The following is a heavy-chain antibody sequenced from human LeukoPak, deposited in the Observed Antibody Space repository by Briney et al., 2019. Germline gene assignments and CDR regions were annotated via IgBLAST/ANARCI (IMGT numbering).Heavy chain of an antibody. J-gene: IGHJ4*02. Sequence: PGGSLRLSCAASGFTFDDYGMSWVRQAPGKGLEWVSGINWNGGSTGYADSVKGRFTISRDNAKNSLYLQMNSLRAEDTALYYCARDMPYIVVVPAANPFDYWGQGTLVTVSS. CDR3: ARDMPYIVVVPAANPFDY. D-gene: IGHD2-2*01. CDR1: GFTFDDYG. V-gene: IGHV3-20*04. CDR2: INWNGGST.